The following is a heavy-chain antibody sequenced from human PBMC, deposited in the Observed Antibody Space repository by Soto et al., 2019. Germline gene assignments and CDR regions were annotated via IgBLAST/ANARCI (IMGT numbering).Heavy chain of an antibody. D-gene: IGHD2-15*01. CDR2: IYYSGST. CDR1: GGSISSSSYY. J-gene: IGHJ3*02. CDR3: ARRPKTRVVAFDI. Sequence: PSETLSLTCSVSGGSISSSSYYWGWIRQPPGKGLEWIGSIYYSGSTYYNPSLKSRVTISVDTSKNQFSLKLSSVTAADTAVYYCARRPKTRVVAFDIWGQGTMVTVSS. V-gene: IGHV4-39*01.